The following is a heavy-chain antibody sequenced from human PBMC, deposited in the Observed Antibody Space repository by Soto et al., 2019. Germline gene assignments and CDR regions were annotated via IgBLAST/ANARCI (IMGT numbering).Heavy chain of an antibody. Sequence: PSETLSLTCTVSGGSISSGGYYWSWIRQHPGKGLEWIGYIYYSGSTYYNPSLKSRVTISVDTSKNQFSLKLSSVTAADTAVYYCARGGYAGRYYFDYWGQGTLVTVSS. J-gene: IGHJ4*02. D-gene: IGHD5-12*01. CDR1: GGSISSGGYY. V-gene: IGHV4-31*03. CDR2: IYYSGST. CDR3: ARGGYAGRYYFDY.